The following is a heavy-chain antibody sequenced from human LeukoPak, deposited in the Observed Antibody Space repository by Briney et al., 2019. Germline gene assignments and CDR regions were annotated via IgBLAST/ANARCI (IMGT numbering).Heavy chain of an antibody. Sequence: PSETLSLTCTVSGGSISSYYWSWIRQPPGKGLEWIGYIYYSGSTYYNPSLKSRVTISVDTSKNQFSLKLSSVTAADTAVYYCARIVGAEVDYWGQGTLVTVSS. D-gene: IGHD1-26*01. CDR3: ARIVGAEVDY. CDR1: GGSISSYY. J-gene: IGHJ4*02. V-gene: IGHV4-59*08. CDR2: IYYSGST.